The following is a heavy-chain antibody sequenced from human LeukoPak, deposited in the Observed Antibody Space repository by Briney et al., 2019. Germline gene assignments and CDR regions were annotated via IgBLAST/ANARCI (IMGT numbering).Heavy chain of an antibody. CDR2: IIPIFGTA. CDR3: ARDNNDILTGPYYYYYYYMDV. Sequence: ASVKVSCKASGGTFSSYAISWVRQAPGQGLEWMGGIIPIFGTANCAQKFQGRVTITADKSTSTAYMELSSLRSEDTAVYYCARDNNDILTGPYYYYYYYMDVWGKGTTVTVSS. J-gene: IGHJ6*03. CDR1: GGTFSSYA. V-gene: IGHV1-69*06. D-gene: IGHD3-9*01.